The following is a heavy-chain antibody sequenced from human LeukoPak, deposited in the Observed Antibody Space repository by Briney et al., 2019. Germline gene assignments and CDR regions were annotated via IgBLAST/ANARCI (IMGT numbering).Heavy chain of an antibody. J-gene: IGHJ4*02. CDR1: GYTFTSYD. Sequence: GASVKVSCKASGYTFTSYDINWVRQATGQGLEWMGWMNPNSGNTGYAQKFQGRVTMTRNTSISTAYMELSSLRSEDTAVYYCARGQRGDIVVVPAADYWGQGTLVTVSS. D-gene: IGHD2-2*01. V-gene: IGHV1-8*01. CDR3: ARGQRGDIVVVPAADY. CDR2: MNPNSGNT.